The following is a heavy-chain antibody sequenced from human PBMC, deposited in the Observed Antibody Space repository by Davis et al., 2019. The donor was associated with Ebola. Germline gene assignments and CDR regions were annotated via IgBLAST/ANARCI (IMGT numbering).Heavy chain of an antibody. CDR3: ARALTSRSWYSLKQYYYGMDV. V-gene: IGHV3-21*04. J-gene: IGHJ6*02. D-gene: IGHD6-13*01. Sequence: GGSLRLSCVVSGFTFRNYDMNWFRQAPGKGLEWVSSISSSSSFIFYADSVKGRFTISRDNAKKSLYMQMNSLRAEDTAVYYCARALTSRSWYSLKQYYYGMDVWGQGTTVTVSS. CDR1: GFTFRNYD. CDR2: ISSSSSFI.